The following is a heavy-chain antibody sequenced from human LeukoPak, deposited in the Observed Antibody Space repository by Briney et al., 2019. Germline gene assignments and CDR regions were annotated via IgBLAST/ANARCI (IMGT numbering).Heavy chain of an antibody. CDR1: GFTFSSYA. Sequence: GGSLRLSCAASGFTFSSYAMSWVRQAPGKGLEWVANIKQDGSEKYYVDSVKGRFTISRDNAKNSLYLQMNSLRAEDTAVYYCAREWPGYSYGDYWGQGTLVTVSS. CDR3: AREWPGYSYGDY. D-gene: IGHD5-18*01. J-gene: IGHJ4*02. CDR2: IKQDGSEK. V-gene: IGHV3-7*03.